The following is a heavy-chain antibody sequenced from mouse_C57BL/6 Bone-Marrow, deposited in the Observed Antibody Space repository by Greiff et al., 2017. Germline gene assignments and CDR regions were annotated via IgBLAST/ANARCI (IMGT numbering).Heavy chain of an antibody. CDR2: ISYSGST. J-gene: IGHJ4*01. CDR1: GYSITSYY. D-gene: IGHD4-1*01. V-gene: IGHV3-8*01. Sequence: DVKLVESGPGLAKPSQTLSLTCSVSGYSITSYYWNWIRQFPGNKLEYMGYISYSGSTYYHPSLKSQISRTRDTSKNQYFLQLNSVTTEDTDAADGARDDWDYAMDYWGQGTSVTVSS. CDR3: ARDDWDYAMDY.